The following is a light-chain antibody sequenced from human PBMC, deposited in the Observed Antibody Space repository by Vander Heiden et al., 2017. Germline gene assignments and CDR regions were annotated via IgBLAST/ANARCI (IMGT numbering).Light chain of an antibody. CDR1: QSVSSSH. CDR2: GAS. J-gene: IGKJ1*01. CDR3: QQYGSSSPT. V-gene: IGKV3-20*01. Sequence: EIVLTQSPGTLSLSPGERATLSCRASQSVSSSHLAWYQQKPGQAPRLLIFGASSGATGVPDRFSGSGSGTDFTLTISRLEPEDFAVYYCQQYGSSSPTFGQRTKVEIK.